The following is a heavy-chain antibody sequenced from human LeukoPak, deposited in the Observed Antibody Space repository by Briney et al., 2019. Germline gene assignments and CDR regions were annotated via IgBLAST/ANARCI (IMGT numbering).Heavy chain of an antibody. Sequence: SETLSLTCTASGGSISSYYWSWIRQPPGKGLEWVGYIYYSGSTNYNPSLKSRVTISVDTSKSQFSLKLSSVTAADTAVYYCARHYYDSSGYFYQDYWGQGTLVTVSS. CDR1: GGSISSYY. CDR3: ARHYYDSSGYFYQDY. V-gene: IGHV4-59*08. D-gene: IGHD3-22*01. CDR2: IYYSGST. J-gene: IGHJ4*02.